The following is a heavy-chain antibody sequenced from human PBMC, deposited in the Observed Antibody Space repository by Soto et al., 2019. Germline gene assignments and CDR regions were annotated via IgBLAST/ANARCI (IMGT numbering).Heavy chain of an antibody. CDR2: IHCSGSA. D-gene: IGHD6-19*01. CDR1: GSSFIGYY. CDR3: ARGVGGSGLNWFDP. V-gene: IGHV4-59*12. Sequence: WETLSLTCTFSGSSFIGYYWTWIRQSPERGLEWIGYIHCSGSANYNPSPNSRLTMSVERSKSHFSMKLASVTAADTAVYYCARGVGGSGLNWFDPWGQGTLVTAPQ. J-gene: IGHJ5*02.